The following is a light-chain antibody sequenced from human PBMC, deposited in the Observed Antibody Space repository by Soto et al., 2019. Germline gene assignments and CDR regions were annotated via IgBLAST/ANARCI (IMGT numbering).Light chain of an antibody. CDR2: GAS. J-gene: IGKJ2*01. Sequence: EIVMTQSPATLSMSPGEGATLSCRASQSVSSNLAWYQHKPGQAPRLLIYGASTRATGIPARFSGGGSGTEFALTISSLQSEDFAIYYCQQYDKWYTFGQGTKLEIK. CDR1: QSVSSN. CDR3: QQYDKWYT. V-gene: IGKV3-15*01.